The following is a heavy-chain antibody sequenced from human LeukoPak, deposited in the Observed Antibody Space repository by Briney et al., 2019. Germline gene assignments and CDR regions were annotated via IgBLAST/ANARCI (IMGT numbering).Heavy chain of an antibody. CDR2: IYPGDSDT. J-gene: IGHJ5*02. V-gene: IGHV5-51*01. CDR3: ARQNFDWLLLP. Sequence: GESLKISCKGSGYSFTTYWIGWVRQMPGKGLEWMGIIYPGDSDTRYGPSFQGQVTISADKSISTAYLQWSSLKASDTAMYYCARQNFDWLLLPWGQGTLVTVSS. D-gene: IGHD3-9*01. CDR1: GYSFTTYW.